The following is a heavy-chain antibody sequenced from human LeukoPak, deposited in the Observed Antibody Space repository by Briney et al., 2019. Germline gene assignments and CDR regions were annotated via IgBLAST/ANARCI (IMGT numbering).Heavy chain of an antibody. J-gene: IGHJ4*02. CDR2: ITGSGSNT. CDR3: AKEASGHISDYIDY. Sequence: PGGSLRLSCAASRFTFSGYAMSWVRQAPGKGLEWVSAITGSGSNTSYADSVKGRFTISRDNSKNTLYLQMNSLRADDTPVYYCAKEASGHISDYIDYWGQGTLVTVSS. V-gene: IGHV3-23*01. D-gene: IGHD5-12*01. CDR1: RFTFSGYA.